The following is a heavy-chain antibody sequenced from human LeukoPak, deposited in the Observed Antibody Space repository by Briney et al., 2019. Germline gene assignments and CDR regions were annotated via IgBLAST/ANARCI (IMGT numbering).Heavy chain of an antibody. Sequence: SETLSLTCTVSGGSISSGGYYWSWIRQHPGKGLEWIGYIYYSGSTYYNPSLKSRVAISVDTSKNQFSLKLSSVTAADTAVYYCAREFDGAGSLGYFDYWGQGTLVTVSS. J-gene: IGHJ4*02. CDR2: IYYSGST. D-gene: IGHD3-10*01. CDR3: AREFDGAGSLGYFDY. V-gene: IGHV4-31*03. CDR1: GGSISSGGYY.